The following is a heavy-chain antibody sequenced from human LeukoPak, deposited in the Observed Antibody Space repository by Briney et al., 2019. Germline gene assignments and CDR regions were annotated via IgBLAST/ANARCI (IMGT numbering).Heavy chain of an antibody. D-gene: IGHD5-12*01. CDR3: AREWVAYDAYFDY. V-gene: IGHV3-53*01. CDR2: IYSGGST. CDR1: GFTVSSNY. Sequence: GGSLRLSCAASGFTVSSNYMSWVRQAPGKGLEWVSVIYSGGSTYYADSVKGRFTISRDNSKNTLYLQMNSLRAEDTAVYFCAREWVAYDAYFDYWGQGTLVTVSS. J-gene: IGHJ4*02.